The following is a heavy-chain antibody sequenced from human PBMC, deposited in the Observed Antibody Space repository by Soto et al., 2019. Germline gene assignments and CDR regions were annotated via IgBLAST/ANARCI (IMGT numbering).Heavy chain of an antibody. Sequence: SVKVSCKASGGTFSSYAISWVRQAPGQGLEWMGGIIPIFGTANYAQKFQGRVTITADESTSTAYMELSSLRSEDTAVYYCARWHGSSGYYYNYFDYWGQGTLVTVSS. CDR3: ARWHGSSGYYYNYFDY. D-gene: IGHD3-22*01. CDR2: IIPIFGTA. CDR1: GGTFSSYA. V-gene: IGHV1-69*13. J-gene: IGHJ4*02.